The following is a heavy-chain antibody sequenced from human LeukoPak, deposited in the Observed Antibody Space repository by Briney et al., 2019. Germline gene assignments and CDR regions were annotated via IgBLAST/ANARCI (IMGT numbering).Heavy chain of an antibody. D-gene: IGHD3-10*02. CDR3: ARDRGGLFPDY. J-gene: IGHJ4*02. CDR1: GCSISSYY. V-gene: IGHV4-59*01. CDR2: IYYSGST. Sequence: PSETLSLTCTVSGCSISSYYWSWIRQPPGKGLEWIGYIYYSGSTNYNPSLKSRVTISVDTSKNQFSLKLSSVTAADTAVYYGARDRGGLFPDYWGQGTLVTVSS.